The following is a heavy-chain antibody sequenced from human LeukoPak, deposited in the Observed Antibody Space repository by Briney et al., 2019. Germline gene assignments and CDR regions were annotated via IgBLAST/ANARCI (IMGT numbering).Heavy chain of an antibody. J-gene: IGHJ4*02. CDR2: INPSGGST. D-gene: IGHD5-18*01. V-gene: IGHV1-46*01. CDR3: ASGGYSYDIRQSLMIDY. Sequence: ASVKVSCKASGYTFTGYYMHWVRQAPGQGLEWMGIINPSGGSTSYAQKFQGRVTMTRDTSTSTVYMELSSLRSEDTAVYYCASGGYSYDIRQSLMIDYWGQGTLVTVSS. CDR1: GYTFTGYY.